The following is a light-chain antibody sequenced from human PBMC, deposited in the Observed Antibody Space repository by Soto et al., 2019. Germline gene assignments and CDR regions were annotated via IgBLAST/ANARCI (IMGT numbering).Light chain of an antibody. V-gene: IGKV3-20*01. Sequence: EIVLTQSPVNLSLSPGERATLSCRASQSVRTYLAWYQVKPGQAPRLLIYGASSRATGIPDRFSGSGSGTDFTLTISRLEPEDFAVYYCQQYGSSPWTFGQGTKVDIK. CDR3: QQYGSSPWT. CDR1: QSVRTY. CDR2: GAS. J-gene: IGKJ1*01.